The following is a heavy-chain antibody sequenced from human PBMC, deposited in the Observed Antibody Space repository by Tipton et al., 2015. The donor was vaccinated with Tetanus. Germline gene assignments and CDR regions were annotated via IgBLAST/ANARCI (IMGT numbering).Heavy chain of an antibody. V-gene: IGHV3-72*01. Sequence: SLRLSCAASGFTFSDYYMSWIRQAPGKGLEWVGRTKNKAQSYITEYAASVKGRFTISRDDSKNSVYLHMNSLKTEDTAVYFCLVWVSGRVDYWGQGTLVTVSS. D-gene: IGHD3-16*01. CDR2: TKNKAQSYIT. CDR1: GFTFSDYY. CDR3: LVWVSGRVDY. J-gene: IGHJ4*02.